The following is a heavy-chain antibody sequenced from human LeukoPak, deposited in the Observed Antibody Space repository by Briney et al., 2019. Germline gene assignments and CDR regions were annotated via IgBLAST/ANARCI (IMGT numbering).Heavy chain of an antibody. D-gene: IGHD3-22*01. CDR3: ARDSSWNYYDSSGHFDY. Sequence: ASVKVSCKASGYTFTSNGISWVRQAPGQGLEWMGWISAYNGNTNYAQKLQGRVTMTTDTSTSTAYMELRSLRSDDTAVYYCARDSSWNYYDSSGHFDYWGQGTLVTVAS. J-gene: IGHJ4*02. V-gene: IGHV1-18*01. CDR1: GYTFTSNG. CDR2: ISAYNGNT.